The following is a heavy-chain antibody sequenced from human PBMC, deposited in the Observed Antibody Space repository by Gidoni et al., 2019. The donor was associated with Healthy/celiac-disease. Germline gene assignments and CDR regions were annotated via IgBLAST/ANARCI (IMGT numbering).Heavy chain of an antibody. CDR2: ST. CDR3: ARGIFGVVIRFDF. V-gene: IGHV4-39*01. D-gene: IGHD3-3*02. J-gene: IGHJ4*02. Sequence: STYYNPSLKSRVTISVDTSKNQFSLKLSSVTAADTAVYYCARGIFGVVIRFDFWGQGTLVTVSS.